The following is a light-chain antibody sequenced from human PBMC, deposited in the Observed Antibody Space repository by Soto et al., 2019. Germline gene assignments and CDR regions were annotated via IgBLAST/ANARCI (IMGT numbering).Light chain of an antibody. V-gene: IGKV1-39*01. J-gene: IGKJ3*01. CDR2: SAS. CDR1: QSISNY. Sequence: DIQMTQSPSSLSASVGDRVTITCRASQSISNYLNWYQQKPGKAPKLLIYSASTLQSGVPSRFSGGGSGTDFTLTIISLQPEDFATYYCQQSYSTPFTFGPGTKVDIK. CDR3: QQSYSTPFT.